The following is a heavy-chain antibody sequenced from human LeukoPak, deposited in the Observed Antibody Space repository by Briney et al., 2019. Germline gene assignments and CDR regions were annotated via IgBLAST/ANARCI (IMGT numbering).Heavy chain of an antibody. CDR3: ARTPRALSIAEAGPGEYYFDY. J-gene: IGHJ4*02. CDR2: ISDSGNT. V-gene: IGHV3-23*01. D-gene: IGHD6-19*01. Sequence: GGSLRLSCAASGFTLSSYAMSWVRQAPGKGLEWVSAISDSGNTYHADSVKGRFTISRDSSKNTLFLQMNRLRPEDAAVYYCARTPRALSIAEAGPGEYYFDYWGQGTLVTVSS. CDR1: GFTLSSYA.